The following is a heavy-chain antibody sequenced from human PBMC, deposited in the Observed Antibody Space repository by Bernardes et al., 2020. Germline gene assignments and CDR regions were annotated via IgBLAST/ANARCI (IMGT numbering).Heavy chain of an antibody. CDR2: INHSGST. V-gene: IGHV4-34*01. CDR3: ATAYNFWSALAFDF. D-gene: IGHD3-3*01. CDR1: GGSFSGYY. J-gene: IGHJ3*01. Sequence: SETLSLTCEVYGGSFSGYYWSWIRQPPGKGLEWIGEINHSGSTNYNPSLKSRVTISGDTSKNQFSLKLGAVTAADTAMYYCATAYNFWSALAFDFWGQGTMVTGSA.